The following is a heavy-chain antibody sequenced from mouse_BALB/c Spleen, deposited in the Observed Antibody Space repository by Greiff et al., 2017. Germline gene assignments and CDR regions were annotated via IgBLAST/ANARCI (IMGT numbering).Heavy chain of an antibody. CDR2: ISSGSSTI. J-gene: IGHJ2*01. D-gene: IGHD2-3*01. CDR1: GFTFSSFG. CDR3: ARPFDGYYYFDY. V-gene: IGHV5-17*02. Sequence: EVKLMESGGGLVQPGGSRKLSCAASGFTFSSFGMHWVRQAPEKGLEWVAYISSGSSTIYYADTVKGRFTISRDNPKNTLFLQMTSLRSEDTAMYYCARPFDGYYYFDYWGQGTTLTVSS.